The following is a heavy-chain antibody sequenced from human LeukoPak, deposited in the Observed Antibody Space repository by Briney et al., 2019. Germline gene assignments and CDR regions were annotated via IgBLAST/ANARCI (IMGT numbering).Heavy chain of an antibody. Sequence: SETLSLTCAVYGGSLSGYYRSWLRQPPGKGLEWIGEINHSGSTNDNPSLKSRVTISVDTSKNQFSLKLSSVTAADTAVYYCARGRSGNYYGLGSYYNYWGQGTLVTVSS. J-gene: IGHJ4*02. CDR3: ARGRSGNYYGLGSYYNY. CDR1: GGSLSGYY. CDR2: INHSGST. D-gene: IGHD3-10*01. V-gene: IGHV4-34*01.